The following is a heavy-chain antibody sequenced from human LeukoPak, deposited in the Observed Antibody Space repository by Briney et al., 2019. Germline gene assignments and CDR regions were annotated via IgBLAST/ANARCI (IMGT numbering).Heavy chain of an antibody. CDR2: TQHSGSS. V-gene: IGHV4-59*11. D-gene: IGHD2-2*01. Sequence: SETLSLTCSVTGASIRSHYWTWVRQPLGKGLEWIGYTQHSGSSDYNPSLKSRVTISLDASKSQFSLKLNSVTPADSAVYFCARDRYASSPERYYFYMDVWGRGTTAIISS. CDR3: ARDRYASSPERYYFYMDV. CDR1: GASIRSHY. J-gene: IGHJ6*03.